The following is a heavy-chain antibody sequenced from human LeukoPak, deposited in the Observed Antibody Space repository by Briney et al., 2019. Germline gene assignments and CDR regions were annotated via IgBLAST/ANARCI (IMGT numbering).Heavy chain of an antibody. D-gene: IGHD5-18*01. J-gene: IGHJ4*02. V-gene: IGHV3-64*01. CDR1: GFTFSSYA. CDR2: ISSNGGST. CDR3: ARGADVDTAMVTAYVPPDY. Sequence: SGGSLRLSCAASGFTFSSYAMHWVRQAPGKGLEYVSAISSNGGSTYYANSVKGRFTISRDNSKNTLYLQMGSLRAEDMAVYYCARGADVDTAMVTAYVPPDYWGQGTLVTVSS.